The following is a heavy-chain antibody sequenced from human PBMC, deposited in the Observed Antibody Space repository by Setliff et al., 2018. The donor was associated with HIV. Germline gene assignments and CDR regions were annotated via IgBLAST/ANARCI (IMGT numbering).Heavy chain of an antibody. Sequence: SETLSLTCTVSGGSLNSGGYYWSWIRQQPGKGLEWIGYIYNSGSTYYNPSLKRRVTISVDTSKRHFSLKLYSVTAADTAVYYCAREGLRIAAAGYNWFDPWGPGTLVTVSS. D-gene: IGHD6-13*01. CDR2: IYNSGST. CDR1: GGSLNSGGYY. V-gene: IGHV4-31*03. J-gene: IGHJ5*02. CDR3: AREGLRIAAAGYNWFDP.